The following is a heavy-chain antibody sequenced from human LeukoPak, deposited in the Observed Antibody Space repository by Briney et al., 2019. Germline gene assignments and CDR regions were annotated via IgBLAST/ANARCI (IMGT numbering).Heavy chain of an antibody. Sequence: RSGGSLRLSCAASGFTFSSYWMHWVRQAPGKGLVWVSRINSDGSITTYADSVRGRFTISRDNAKNSLYLQMNSLKVEDTAVYYCARRYCRGGACREFDNWGQGTLVTVSS. CDR3: ARRYCRGGACREFDN. J-gene: IGHJ4*02. V-gene: IGHV3-74*01. CDR2: INSDGSIT. D-gene: IGHD2-15*01. CDR1: GFTFSSYW.